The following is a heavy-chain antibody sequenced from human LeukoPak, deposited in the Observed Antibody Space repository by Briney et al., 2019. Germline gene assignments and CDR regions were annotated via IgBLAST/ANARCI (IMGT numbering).Heavy chain of an antibody. J-gene: IGHJ4*02. CDR1: GFTFSSYE. D-gene: IGHD6-19*01. CDR3: ASSVAVAFYS. V-gene: IGHV3-23*01. Sequence: GGSLRLSCAASGFTFSSYEMNWVRQAPGKGLEWVSDISGSGASTYYADSVKGRFTISRDNSKNTLYLQMNSLRAEDTAVYYCASSVAVAFYSWGQGTLVTVSS. CDR2: ISGSGAST.